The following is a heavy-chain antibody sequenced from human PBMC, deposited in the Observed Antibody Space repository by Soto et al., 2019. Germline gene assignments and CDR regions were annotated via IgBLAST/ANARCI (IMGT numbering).Heavy chain of an antibody. D-gene: IGHD5-18*01. J-gene: IGHJ6*02. CDR2: ASYDGSNE. Sequence: LRLSCVVSGFTFSSYAMHWVRQAPGKGLEWVAVASYDGSNEYYSDSVKGRFTISRDNSKNTVHLQMNSLRAEDTAVYYCAREEGTANYEYGMDVWGQGTTVTVSS. V-gene: IGHV3-30-3*01. CDR3: AREEGTANYEYGMDV. CDR1: GFTFSSYA.